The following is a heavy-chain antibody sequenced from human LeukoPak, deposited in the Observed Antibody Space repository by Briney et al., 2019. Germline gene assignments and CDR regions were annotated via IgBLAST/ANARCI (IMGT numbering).Heavy chain of an antibody. D-gene: IGHD2-15*01. CDR3: ARSVEGYCCGGSCYYYSYYMDV. V-gene: IGHV4-34*01. CDR1: GGSFTNYY. J-gene: IGHJ6*03. CDR2: INHSGST. Sequence: KASETLSLTCAVYGGSFTNYYWSWIRQPPGKGLEWIGEINHSGSTKYNPSLKSRVTISVDTSKNQFSLKLSSVTAADTAVYYCARSVEGYCCGGSCYYYSYYMDVWGKGTTVTVSS.